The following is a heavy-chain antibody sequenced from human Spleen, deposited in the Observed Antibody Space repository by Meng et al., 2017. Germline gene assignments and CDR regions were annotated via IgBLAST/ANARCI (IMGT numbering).Heavy chain of an antibody. Sequence: GGSLRLSCAASGFTFSSYNMHWVRQTPGEGLVWVSRINTDASITTYADSVKGRFTISRDDAKNTVYLQMNSLRAEDTALYYCAKDISEFGVAAAGTTGFDYWGQGTLVTVSS. CDR1: GFTFSSYN. J-gene: IGHJ4*02. V-gene: IGHV3-74*03. CDR3: AKDISEFGVAAAGTTGFDY. D-gene: IGHD6-13*01. CDR2: INTDASIT.